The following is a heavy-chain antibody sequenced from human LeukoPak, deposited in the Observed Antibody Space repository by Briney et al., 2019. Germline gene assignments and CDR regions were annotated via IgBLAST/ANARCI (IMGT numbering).Heavy chain of an antibody. CDR1: GYTFTGYY. CDR2: MNPNSGNT. V-gene: IGHV1-8*03. Sequence: VASVKVPCKASGYTFTGYYLHWVRQTPGQGLEWMGWMNPNSGNTGYAQKFQGRVTITRNTSISTAYMELSSLRSEDTAVYYCARDWGYSSRAGTDLFASEYYYMDVWGKGTTVTVSS. D-gene: IGHD7-27*01. CDR3: ARDWGYSSRAGTDLFASEYYYMDV. J-gene: IGHJ6*03.